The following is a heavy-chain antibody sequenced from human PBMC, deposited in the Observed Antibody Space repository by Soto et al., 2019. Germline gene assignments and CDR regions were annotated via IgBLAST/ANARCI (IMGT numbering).Heavy chain of an antibody. CDR3: VRIRYQLPSSVLWLDP. CDR1: GGFLSESY. D-gene: IGHD3-16*01. V-gene: IGHV4-34*01. CDR2: INHVGGT. Sequence: SETLSLTCAVYGGFLSESYWTWIRQPPGKGLEWIGEINHVGGTNYNPSLKSRVTMSVDTSQNQFSLRLVSVTAADTAMYFCVRIRYQLPSSVLWLDPWGQGTPVAVSS. J-gene: IGHJ5*02.